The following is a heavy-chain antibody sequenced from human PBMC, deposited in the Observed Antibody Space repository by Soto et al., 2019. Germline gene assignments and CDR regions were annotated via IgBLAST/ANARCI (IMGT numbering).Heavy chain of an antibody. CDR2: IYYSGST. CDR1: GGSVSSGSYY. Sequence: SETLSLTCTVSGGSVSSGSYYWSWIRQPPGKGLEWIGYIYYSGSTNYNPSLKSRVTISVDTSKNQFSLKLSSVTAADTAVYYCARDGAPYYYYGMDVWGQGTTVTVSS. V-gene: IGHV4-61*01. J-gene: IGHJ6*02. CDR3: ARDGAPYYYYGMDV.